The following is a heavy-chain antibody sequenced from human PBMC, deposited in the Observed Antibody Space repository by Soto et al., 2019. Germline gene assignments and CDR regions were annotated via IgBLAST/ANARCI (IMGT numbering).Heavy chain of an antibody. CDR1: GGTFSSYA. J-gene: IGHJ6*02. V-gene: IGHV1-69*13. D-gene: IGHD3-3*01. CDR2: IIPIFGTA. Sequence: SVKVSCKASGGTFSSYAISWVRQAPGQGLEWMGGIIPIFGTANYAQKFQGRVTITADESTSTAYMELSSLRSEDTAVYYCARDDVAIIPGHYYYYGMVFWGQGTTVTVSS. CDR3: ARDDVAIIPGHYYYYGMVF.